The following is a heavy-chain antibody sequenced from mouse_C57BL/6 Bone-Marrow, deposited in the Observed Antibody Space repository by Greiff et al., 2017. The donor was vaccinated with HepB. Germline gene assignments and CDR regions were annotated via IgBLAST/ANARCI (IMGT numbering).Heavy chain of an antibody. D-gene: IGHD1-1*01. V-gene: IGHV3-6*01. CDR2: ISDDGSN. CDR1: GYSITSGYY. Sequence: EVQLQESGPGLVKPSQSLSLTCSVTGYSITSGYYWNWIRQFPGNKLEWMGYISDDGSNNYNPSLKNRISITRDTSKNQFFLKLNSVTTEDTATYYCARDGCSYGFAYWGQGTLVTVSA. CDR3: ARDGCSYGFAY. J-gene: IGHJ3*01.